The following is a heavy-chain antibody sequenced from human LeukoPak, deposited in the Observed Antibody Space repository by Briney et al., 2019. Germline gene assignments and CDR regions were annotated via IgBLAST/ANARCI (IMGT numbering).Heavy chain of an antibody. D-gene: IGHD3-10*01. J-gene: IGHJ6*03. CDR3: ARAPTPYYGSGGYYYYMDV. Sequence: ASVKVSCKASGGTFSSYAISWVRQAPGQGLEWMGGIIPIFGTANYAQKFQGRVTITADESTSTAYMELSSLRSEDTAVYYCARAPTPYYGSGGYYYYMDVWGKGTTVTISS. V-gene: IGHV1-69*13. CDR1: GGTFSSYA. CDR2: IIPIFGTA.